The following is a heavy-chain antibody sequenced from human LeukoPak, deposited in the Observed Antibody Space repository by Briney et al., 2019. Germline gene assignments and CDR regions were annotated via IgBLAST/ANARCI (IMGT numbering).Heavy chain of an antibody. CDR2: MNPNSGNT. CDR3: ARGLSYCGGDCLGY. Sequence: SVKVSCKASGYTFTSYDMNWVRQAPGQGLEWMGWMNPNSGNTNYAQKFQGRVTMTRNTSISTAYMELSRLRSEDTAVYYCARGLSYCGGDCLGYWGQATLVTVSS. J-gene: IGHJ4*02. V-gene: IGHV1-8*01. D-gene: IGHD2-21*01. CDR1: GYTFTSYD.